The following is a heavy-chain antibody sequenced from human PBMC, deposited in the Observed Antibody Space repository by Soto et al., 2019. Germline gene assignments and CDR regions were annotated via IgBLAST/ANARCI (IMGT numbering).Heavy chain of an antibody. V-gene: IGHV1-69*02. CDR2: IIPMLNRV. CDR3: TRYHLPGIAVAGAFDS. J-gene: IGHJ4*02. Sequence: QVQLVQSGAEVKRPGSSVKVSCKASGYTFSIYTINWVRQAPGQGLEWMGRIIPMLNRVTDAQRFQGRVTCTAAMSTDTSYMELSGLKSDDTAVYFCTRYHLPGIAVAGAFDSWGQGTLVTVSS. D-gene: IGHD6-19*01. CDR1: GYTFSIYT.